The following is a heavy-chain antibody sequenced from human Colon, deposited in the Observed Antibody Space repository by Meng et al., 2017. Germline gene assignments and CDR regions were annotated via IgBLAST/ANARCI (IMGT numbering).Heavy chain of an antibody. V-gene: IGHV4-59*11. Sequence: SETLSLTCTVSGGSINIPYWSWIRQPPGKGLEWIGHIYYTGLTNYNPSLKSRLTISMDTSKGQFSLNLSSVTAADTAVYYCARDFRDEYGSGTYYDYWGQGTLVTVSS. D-gene: IGHD3-10*01. CDR3: ARDFRDEYGSGTYYDY. CDR1: GGSINIPY. CDR2: IYYTGLT. J-gene: IGHJ4*02.